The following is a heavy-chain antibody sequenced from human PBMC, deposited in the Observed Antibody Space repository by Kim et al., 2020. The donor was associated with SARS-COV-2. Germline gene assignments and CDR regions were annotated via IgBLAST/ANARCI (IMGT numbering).Heavy chain of an antibody. Sequence: GGSLILSFASSGFTFSSYGMHWVRQAPGKGLEWVAVIWYDGSNKYYADSVKGRFTISRDNSKNTLYLQMNSLRAEDTAVYYCARDLSSSWYYFDYWGQGTLVTVSS. D-gene: IGHD6-13*01. CDR2: IWYDGSNK. J-gene: IGHJ4*02. V-gene: IGHV3-33*01. CDR1: GFTFSSYG. CDR3: ARDLSSSWYYFDY.